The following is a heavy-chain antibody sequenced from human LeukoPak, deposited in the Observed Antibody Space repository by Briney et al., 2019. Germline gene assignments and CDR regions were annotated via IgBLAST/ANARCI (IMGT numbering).Heavy chain of an antibody. D-gene: IGHD2-21*01. Sequence: GSLRLSCAASGFSVSGKFMSWVRQAPGKGLEWVSIIHYDGKIRYAGSVGGRFTIYRDDSENTLFLQMNSLRVDDTAVYFCASGDGYLQPYWGQGTLVTVSS. V-gene: IGHV3-53*01. CDR2: IHYDGKI. CDR1: GFSVSGKF. J-gene: IGHJ4*02. CDR3: ASGDGYLQPY.